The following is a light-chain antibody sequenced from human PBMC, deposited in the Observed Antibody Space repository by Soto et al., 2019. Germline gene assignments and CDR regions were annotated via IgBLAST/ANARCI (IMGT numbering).Light chain of an antibody. CDR3: QQYNNWPFT. V-gene: IGKV3-15*01. CDR2: GAS. J-gene: IGKJ3*01. Sequence: EIVMTQSPATLSVSPGERATLSCRASQSVSSNLAWYQQKPGQAPRLLIYGASTRATGIPARFSGSGSGTEFTLNISSLQSGDFAVSYCQQYNNWPFTFGPGTKVDIK. CDR1: QSVSSN.